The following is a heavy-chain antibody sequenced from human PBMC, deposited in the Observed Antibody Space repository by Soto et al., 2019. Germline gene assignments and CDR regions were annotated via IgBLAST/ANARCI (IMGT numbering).Heavy chain of an antibody. V-gene: IGHV3-72*01. CDR2: TRNKASSYTT. D-gene: IGHD2-15*01. J-gene: IGHJ4*02. Sequence: EVQLVESGGGLVQPGGSLRLSCAASGFSFSDYYINWVRQAPGKGLEWVGRTRNKASSYTTDYAAFVKGRFTISRDDSKNLIYLQMNSLKTEDTAVYYCAREGSGSGPDYEYWGQGTLVTVSS. CDR1: GFSFSDYY. CDR3: AREGSGSGPDYEY.